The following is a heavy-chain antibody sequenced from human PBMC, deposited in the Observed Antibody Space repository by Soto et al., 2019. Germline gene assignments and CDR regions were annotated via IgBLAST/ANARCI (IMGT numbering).Heavy chain of an antibody. CDR2: INHSGST. D-gene: IGHD3-10*01. CDR3: ARARDYGSGSYYRNYYYYYMDV. CDR1: GGSFSGYY. J-gene: IGHJ6*03. Sequence: ASETLSLTCAVYGGSFSGYYWSWIRQPPGKGLEWIGEINHSGSTNYNPSLKSRVTISVDTSKNQFSLKLSSVTAADTAVYYCARARDYGSGSYYRNYYYYYMDVWGKGTTVTVSS. V-gene: IGHV4-34*01.